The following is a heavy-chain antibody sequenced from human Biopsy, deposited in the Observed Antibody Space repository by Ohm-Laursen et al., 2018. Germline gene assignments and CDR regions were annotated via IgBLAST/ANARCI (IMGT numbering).Heavy chain of an antibody. CDR2: IDWDDAK. CDR3: ARIPILVVPAAIVYRHRRHLQGLDV. J-gene: IGHJ6*02. CDR1: GFSLNTRGMS. D-gene: IGHD2-2*02. Sequence: TQTLTLTRTLSGFSLNTRGMSVTWIRQPPGKALEWLARIDWDDAKFYSKSLKTRLTISKGTSENHVVLTLSDVAPVDTATYYCARIPILVVPAAIVYRHRRHLQGLDVWGQGTTVIVSS. V-gene: IGHV2-70*16.